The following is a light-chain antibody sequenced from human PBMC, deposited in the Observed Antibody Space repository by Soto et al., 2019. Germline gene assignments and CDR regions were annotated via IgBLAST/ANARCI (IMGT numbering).Light chain of an antibody. CDR1: QSLLYXDGDTY. Sequence: DVVLTQSPLSLPVTLGQPASISCRSSQSLLYXDGDTYLTWFQQRPGQSPRRLIYEVSKRDSGVPDRFSGSGSGTVFTLRITRVETEDVGVYYCMQGTHWPSTFGQGTKVEI. CDR3: MQGTHWPST. CDR2: EVS. V-gene: IGKV2-30*01. J-gene: IGKJ1*01.